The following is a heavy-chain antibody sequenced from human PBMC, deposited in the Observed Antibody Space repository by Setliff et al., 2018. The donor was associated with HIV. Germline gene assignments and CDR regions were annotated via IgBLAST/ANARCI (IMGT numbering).Heavy chain of an antibody. CDR3: ARPVSKNFYGMDV. CDR2: LYFSGGT. CDR1: GDSISNHY. V-gene: IGHV4-59*11. Sequence: SETRSLTCTVSGDSISNHYWSWLRQPPGKGLEWIGTLYFSGGTSYNSSLKSRVTISGDTSNNQFSLNLTSVTTADTAVYYCARPVSKNFYGMDVWGLGTTVTVSS. J-gene: IGHJ6*02.